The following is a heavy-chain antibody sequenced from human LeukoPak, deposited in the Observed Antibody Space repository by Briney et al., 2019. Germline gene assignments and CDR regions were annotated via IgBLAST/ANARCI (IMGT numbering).Heavy chain of an antibody. D-gene: IGHD2-2*01. Sequence: ASVKVSCKASGYTFTSYYMHWVRQAPGQGLEWMGIINPSGGSTSYAQKFQGRVTMTRDMSTSTVYMELSSLRSEDTAVYYCARESTAPPYCSSTSYYSDGVDYWGQGTLVTVSS. CDR3: ARESTAPPYCSSTSYYSDGVDY. V-gene: IGHV1-46*01. CDR2: INPSGGST. CDR1: GYTFTSYY. J-gene: IGHJ4*02.